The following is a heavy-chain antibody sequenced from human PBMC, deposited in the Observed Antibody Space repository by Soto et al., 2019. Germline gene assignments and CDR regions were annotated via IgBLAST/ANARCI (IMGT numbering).Heavy chain of an antibody. J-gene: IGHJ5*02. Sequence: GASVKVSCKVSGYTLTELSMHWVRQAPGKGLEWMGGFDPEDGETIYAQKFQGRVTMTEDTSTDTAYMELSSLSSEDTAVYYCATLGRTRIWFDPWGQGTLVTVSS. CDR1: GYTLTELS. CDR2: FDPEDGET. V-gene: IGHV1-24*01. CDR3: ATLGRTRIWFDP.